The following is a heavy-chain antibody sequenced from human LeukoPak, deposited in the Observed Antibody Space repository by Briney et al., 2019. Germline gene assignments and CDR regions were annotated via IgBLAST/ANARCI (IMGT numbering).Heavy chain of an antibody. V-gene: IGHV4-59*01. J-gene: IGHJ6*03. CDR2: IYYSGST. CDR3: ARRAKGEGYYYYYYMDV. D-gene: IGHD3-16*01. Sequence: PSETLSLTCTVSGGSISSYYWSWIRQPPGKGLEWIGYIYYSGSTNYNPSLKSRVTISVDTSKNQFSLKLSSVTAADTAVYYCARRAKGEGYYYYYYMDVWGKGTTVTVSS. CDR1: GGSISSYY.